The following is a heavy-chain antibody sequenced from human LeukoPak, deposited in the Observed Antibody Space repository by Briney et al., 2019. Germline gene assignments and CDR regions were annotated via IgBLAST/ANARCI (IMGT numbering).Heavy chain of an antibody. CDR1: GGSISSYY. D-gene: IGHD5-18*01. J-gene: IGHJ4*02. Sequence: SETLSLTCTVSGGSISSYYWSWIRQPPGKGLEWIGYIYYSGSTNYNPSLKSRVTISVDTSKNQFSLKLSSVTAADTAVYYCARTDTAMVPYYFDYWGQGTLVTVSS. CDR2: IYYSGST. CDR3: ARTDTAMVPYYFDY. V-gene: IGHV4-59*01.